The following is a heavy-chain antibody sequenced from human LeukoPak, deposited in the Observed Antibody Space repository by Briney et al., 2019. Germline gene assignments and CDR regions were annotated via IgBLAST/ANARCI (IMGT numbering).Heavy chain of an antibody. CDR1: GYTFTGYY. CDR3: ARDTPRPVPRGFEY. CDR2: INPNSGGT. Sequence: GASVKASCKASGYTFTGYYMHWVRQAPGQGLEWMGWINPNSGGTNYAQKFQGRVTMTRDTSISTAYMELSRLRSDDTAVYYCARDTPRPVPRGFEYWGQGTLVTVSS. V-gene: IGHV1-2*02. J-gene: IGHJ4*02.